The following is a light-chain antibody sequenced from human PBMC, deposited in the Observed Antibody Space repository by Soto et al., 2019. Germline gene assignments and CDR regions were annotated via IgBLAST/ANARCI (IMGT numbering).Light chain of an antibody. V-gene: IGKV1-5*01. CDR1: QSISSW. J-gene: IGKJ1*01. CDR2: DAS. CDR3: QQYNSYPWT. Sequence: DIQMTQSPSTLSASVGDRVTITCRASQSISSWLAWYQQKPGKAPKLLIYDASSLESGVPSRSSGSGSGTEFTLTITSPQPDDFATYYCQQYNSYPWTFGQGTKVDI.